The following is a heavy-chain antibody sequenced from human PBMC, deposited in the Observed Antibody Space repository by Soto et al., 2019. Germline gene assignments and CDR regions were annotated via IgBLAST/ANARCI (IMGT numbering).Heavy chain of an antibody. Sequence: PGESLKISCKASGYSFTTYWIGWVRQMPGKGLEWMGIIYPSDSDTRYSPHFQGQVTISADKSVNTAYLQWSSLKASDTAIYYCARWGSSTLYYAMDVWGQGTTVTVSS. J-gene: IGHJ6*02. CDR1: GYSFTTYW. CDR3: ARWGSSTLYYAMDV. D-gene: IGHD2-2*01. V-gene: IGHV5-51*01. CDR2: IYPSDSDT.